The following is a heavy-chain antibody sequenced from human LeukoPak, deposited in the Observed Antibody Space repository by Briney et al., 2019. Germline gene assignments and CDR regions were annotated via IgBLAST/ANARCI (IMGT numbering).Heavy chain of an antibody. CDR1: GFTFSSSW. CDR2: MNSDGSTT. D-gene: IGHD2-15*01. V-gene: IGHV3-74*01. CDR3: ARAGYCSGGSCYGSDY. J-gene: IGHJ4*02. Sequence: SGGSLRLSCAASGFTFSSSWMQWVRQAPGKGLVWVSRMNSDGSTTNYADSVKGRFTISRDNAKNTLYLQMNSLRAEDSAVYYCARAGYCSGGSCYGSDYWGQGTLVSVSS.